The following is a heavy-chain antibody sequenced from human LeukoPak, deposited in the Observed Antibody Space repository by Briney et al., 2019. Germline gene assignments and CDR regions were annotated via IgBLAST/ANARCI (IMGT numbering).Heavy chain of an antibody. V-gene: IGHV3-21*01. J-gene: IGHJ2*01. Sequence: PGGSLRLSCAASGFTFSSFGMNWVRQAPGKGLEWVASISSTSGYIYYADSMKGRFIISRDNTKNSLYLQMNSLRAEDTAVYYCAKDRATVVTPGWYFDLWGRGTLVTVSS. D-gene: IGHD4-23*01. CDR3: AKDRATVVTPGWYFDL. CDR1: GFTFSSFG. CDR2: ISSTSGYI.